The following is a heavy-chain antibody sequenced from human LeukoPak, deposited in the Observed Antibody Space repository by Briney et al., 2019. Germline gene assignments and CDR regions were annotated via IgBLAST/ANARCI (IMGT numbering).Heavy chain of an antibody. Sequence: GGSLRLSCAASGFTFSSYWMHWVRRAPGKGLVWVSHINSDGSSTKYADSVKGRFTISRDNAKNTLYLQMNNMRAEDTAVYYCATPWTGAGSGPGWGQGTLVTVSS. CDR1: GFTFSSYW. V-gene: IGHV3-74*03. D-gene: IGHD3-10*01. J-gene: IGHJ4*02. CDR2: INSDGSST. CDR3: ATPWTGAGSGPG.